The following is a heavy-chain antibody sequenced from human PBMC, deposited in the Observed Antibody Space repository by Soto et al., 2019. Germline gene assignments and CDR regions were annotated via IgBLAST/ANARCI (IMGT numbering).Heavy chain of an antibody. V-gene: IGHV4-39*01. D-gene: IGHD3-10*01. CDR2: IYYSGST. Sequence: QLQLQESGPGLVKPSETLSLTCTVSGGSISSSSYYWGWIRQPPGKGLEWIGSIYYSGSTYYNPSLKSRGTVSVETSKNQFSLKRSSVTAADTAVYYCAGLGRITMVRGVNNWFDPWGQGTLVTVSS. J-gene: IGHJ5*02. CDR1: GGSISSSSYY. CDR3: AGLGRITMVRGVNNWFDP.